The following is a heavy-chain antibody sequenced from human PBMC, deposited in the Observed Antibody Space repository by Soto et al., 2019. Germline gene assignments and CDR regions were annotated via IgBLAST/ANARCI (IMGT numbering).Heavy chain of an antibody. J-gene: IGHJ4*02. CDR1: GGSISSYY. D-gene: IGHD3-22*01. CDR3: ARDRSSGYYFDD. Sequence: SSEPLSLTCTVSGGSISSYYWSWIRQPPGKGLEWIGYIYYSGSTNYNPSLKSRVTISVDTSKNQFSLKLSSVTAADTAVYYCARDRSSGYYFDDWGQGTLVTVSS. V-gene: IGHV4-59*01. CDR2: IYYSGST.